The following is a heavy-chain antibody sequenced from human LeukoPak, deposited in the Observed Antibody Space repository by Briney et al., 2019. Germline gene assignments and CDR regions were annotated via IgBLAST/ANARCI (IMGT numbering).Heavy chain of an antibody. J-gene: IGHJ6*02. Sequence: PGGSLRLSCAASGFTVSSNYMSWVRQAPGKGLEWVSVIYSGGSTYYADSVKGRFTISRDNSKNTLYLQMNSLRAEDTAVYYCAKDLDSSGPWRDYYYYGMDVWGQGTTVTVSS. CDR1: GFTVSSNY. D-gene: IGHD6-19*01. V-gene: IGHV3-66*02. CDR2: IYSGGST. CDR3: AKDLDSSGPWRDYYYYGMDV.